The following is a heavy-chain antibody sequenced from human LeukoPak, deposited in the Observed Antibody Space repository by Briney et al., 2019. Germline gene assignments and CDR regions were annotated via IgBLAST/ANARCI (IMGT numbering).Heavy chain of an antibody. CDR3: AREGGPYRPLDY. CDR2: VNLQGST. J-gene: IGHJ4*02. Sequence: PSGTLSLTCGVSGGSISSTNCWTWVRQPPGEGLEWIGEVNLQGSTNYNPSLKSRVAISVDKSENHISLKLTSVTAADTAVYYCAREGGPYRPLDYSGQGTLVTGAS. V-gene: IGHV4-4*02. CDR1: GGSISSTNC.